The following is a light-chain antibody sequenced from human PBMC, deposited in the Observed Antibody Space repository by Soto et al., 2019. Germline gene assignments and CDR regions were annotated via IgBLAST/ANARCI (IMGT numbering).Light chain of an antibody. CDR2: GAS. V-gene: IGKV3-15*01. CDR3: QHYNNWREKFT. Sequence: EIVMTQSPATLSVSPGERATLSCRASQSVSSNLAGYQQKPGQAPRLLIYGASTRATGMTARLSGSGSGTEITLTSTSIQSEDVEIYSSQHYNNWREKFTSGPGTQVDIK. J-gene: IGKJ3*01. CDR1: QSVSSN.